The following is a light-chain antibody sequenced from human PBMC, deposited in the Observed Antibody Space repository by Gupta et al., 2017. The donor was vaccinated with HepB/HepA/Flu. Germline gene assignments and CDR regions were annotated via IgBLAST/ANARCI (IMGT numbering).Light chain of an antibody. CDR3: QQRSKWAQT. V-gene: IGKV3-11*01. Sequence: SCRSCLSINNYLAWYQQKPVQTPMLLIYNASNSATGIPARFSGSGSGTDFTLTISGLEPEDFAVYYFQQRSKWAQTFGQGTKVEIK. CDR1: LSINNY. CDR2: NAS. J-gene: IGKJ1*01.